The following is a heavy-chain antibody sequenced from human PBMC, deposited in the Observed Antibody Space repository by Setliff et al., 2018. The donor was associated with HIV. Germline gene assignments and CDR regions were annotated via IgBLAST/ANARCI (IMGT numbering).Heavy chain of an antibody. D-gene: IGHD6-19*01. J-gene: IGHJ4*02. Sequence: GSLRLSCAASGFTFSTYWMSWVRQAPGKGLEWVANIKQDGSEKYYVDSVKGRFTISRDNAKNSLYLQMNSLRPEDTAVYYCAREATPRHSSGWVYFDYWGQGMMVTVSS. CDR2: IKQDGSEK. V-gene: IGHV3-7*03. CDR3: AREATPRHSSGWVYFDY. CDR1: GFTFSTYW.